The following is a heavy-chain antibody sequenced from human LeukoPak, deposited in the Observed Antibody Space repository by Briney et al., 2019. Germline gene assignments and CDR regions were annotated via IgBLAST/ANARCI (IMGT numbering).Heavy chain of an antibody. D-gene: IGHD2-15*01. CDR2: ISHDGGNK. CDR3: AKDDSNNYEY. CDR1: GFTFSNSW. Sequence: GGSLRLSCAASGFTFSNSWMTWVRQAPGKGLEWVASISHDGGNKQYAESIKGRLTISRDNVKNSLYLEINSLRAGDTAIYYCAKDDSNNYEYWGKGTLVTVSA. V-gene: IGHV3-7*01. J-gene: IGHJ4*02.